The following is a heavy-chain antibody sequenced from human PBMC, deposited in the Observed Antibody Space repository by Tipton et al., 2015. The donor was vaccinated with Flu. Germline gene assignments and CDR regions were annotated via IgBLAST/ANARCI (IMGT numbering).Heavy chain of an antibody. J-gene: IGHJ4*02. CDR2: IYNNAYT. D-gene: IGHD2-2*01. CDR1: GGSIGSFH. Sequence: TLSLTCTVSGGSIGSFHWNWIRQPPGKGLEWIGYIYNNAYTKYNPSLKSRVTISVDTSKKQFSLQLRSVTAADTAVYYCARDPSLGMPDYFDHWSQGTLVTASS. CDR3: ARDPSLGMPDYFDH. V-gene: IGHV4-59*12.